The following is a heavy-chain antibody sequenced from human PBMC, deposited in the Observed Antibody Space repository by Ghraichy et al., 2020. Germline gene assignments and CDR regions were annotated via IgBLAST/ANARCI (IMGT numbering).Heavy chain of an antibody. V-gene: IGHV4-59*11. CDR2: MYYTGTA. D-gene: IGHD3-9*01. Sequence: SGTLSLTCNVSGVAMSGHYWSWIRQPLGKGLEWIGYMYYTGTAYYHPSLKSRVTFSVDTSKKQFSLRLTSVTAADTAVYYCARKAGYYGYFDFWGQGILVTVSS. CDR3: ARKAGYYGYFDF. CDR1: GVAMSGHY. J-gene: IGHJ4*02.